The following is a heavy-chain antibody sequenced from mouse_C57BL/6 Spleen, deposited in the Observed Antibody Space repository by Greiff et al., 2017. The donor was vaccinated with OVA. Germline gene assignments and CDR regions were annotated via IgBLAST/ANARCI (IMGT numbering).Heavy chain of an antibody. Sequence: VQLQQSGAELVRPGASVNLSFPSSVFNIKDDYMHWVKQRPEQGLEWIGWIDPENGDTEYASKFQGKATITADTSSNTAYLQLSSLTSEDTAVYYCTLDSSGSRFAYWGQGTLVTVSA. CDR2: IDPENGDT. J-gene: IGHJ3*01. CDR3: TLDSSGSRFAY. D-gene: IGHD3-2*02. CDR1: VFNIKDDY. V-gene: IGHV14-4*01.